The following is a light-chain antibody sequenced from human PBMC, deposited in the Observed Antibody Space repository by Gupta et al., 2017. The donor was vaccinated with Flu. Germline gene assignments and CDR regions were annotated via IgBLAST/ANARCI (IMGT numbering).Light chain of an antibody. CDR3: QQSDNNPRT. CDR2: AAS. J-gene: IGKJ1*01. Sequence: AILLPLSPASLSASVGDRVIITCRASQGIRSYLGWYQQKPGKAPKLLIYAASTLQSGVPSRFSGSGSGTDFTLTITSLQPEDFATYYCQQSDNNPRTFGQGTQVEIK. CDR1: QGIRSY. V-gene: IGKV1-6*01.